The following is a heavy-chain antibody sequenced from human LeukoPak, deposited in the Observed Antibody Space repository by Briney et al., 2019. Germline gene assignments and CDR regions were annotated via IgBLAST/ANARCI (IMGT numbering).Heavy chain of an antibody. V-gene: IGHV1-18*04. CDR1: GYTFTTYG. CDR3: ARNRDRMVQGVTAPFDC. J-gene: IGHJ4*02. D-gene: IGHD3-10*01. Sequence: GASVKVSCKTSGYTFTTYGISWVRQAPGQGLEWMGWISGSNGNTKYAQKVQGRVTMTTDTSTTTAYMEVRSLGSDDTAVYYCARNRDRMVQGVTAPFDCWGQGTLVTVSS. CDR2: ISGSNGNT.